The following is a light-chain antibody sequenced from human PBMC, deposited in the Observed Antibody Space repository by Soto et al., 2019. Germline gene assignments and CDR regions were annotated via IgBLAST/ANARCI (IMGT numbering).Light chain of an antibody. Sequence: QSALTQPASVSESPGQSITISCTGPSSDVGDYKYVSWYQQHPGKAPKLMIYDVSSRPSGVSNRFSGSKSGNTASLTISGLQAEDEADYYCSSYTSRTTVVFGGGTKVTVL. J-gene: IGLJ2*01. CDR2: DVS. V-gene: IGLV2-14*01. CDR3: SSYTSRTTVV. CDR1: SSDVGDYKY.